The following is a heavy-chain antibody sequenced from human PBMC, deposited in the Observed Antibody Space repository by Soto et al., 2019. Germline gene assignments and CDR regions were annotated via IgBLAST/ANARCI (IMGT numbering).Heavy chain of an antibody. Sequence: GSVKVSGKTSGYPFTYYALHCELRSLLRWREGMGWINTGNGKTTYSQNFQGRLTITRDTSATTLYMELSSLRSEDTTVYYCVRFSGIPVCGQGSLFAVSS. V-gene: IGHV1-3*04. J-gene: IGHJ1*01. CDR2: INTGNGKT. D-gene: IGHD1-1*01. CDR1: GYPFTYYA. CDR3: VRFSGIPV.